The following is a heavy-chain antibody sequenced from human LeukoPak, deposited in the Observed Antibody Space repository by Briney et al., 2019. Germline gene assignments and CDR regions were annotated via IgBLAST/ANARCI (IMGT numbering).Heavy chain of an antibody. CDR2: INPNSGGT. D-gene: IGHD3-10*01. CDR1: GYTFTGYY. V-gene: IGHV1-2*02. CDR3: ARGPVLLWFGELLYWEGNNWFDP. J-gene: IGHJ5*02. Sequence: ASVKVSCKASGYTFTGYYMHRVRQAPGQGLEWMGWINPNSGGTNYAQKFQGRVTMTRDTSISTAYMELSRLRSDDTAVYYCARGPVLLWFGELLYWEGNNWFDPWGQGTLVTVSS.